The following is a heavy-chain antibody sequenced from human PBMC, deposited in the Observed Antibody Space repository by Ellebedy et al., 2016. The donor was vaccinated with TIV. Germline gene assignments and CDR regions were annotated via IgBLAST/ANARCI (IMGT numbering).Heavy chain of an antibody. Sequence: SETLSLTXTVSGGSISSGGFYWSWIRQFPGKGLEWIGYIYYSGNTDYNPSLESRVSISGDTSKNQFSLKLSSVTAADTAMYYCARDQNYDTSGRDALDIWGQGIMVTVSS. CDR1: GGSISSGGFY. J-gene: IGHJ3*02. V-gene: IGHV4-31*03. D-gene: IGHD3-22*01. CDR3: ARDQNYDTSGRDALDI. CDR2: IYYSGNT.